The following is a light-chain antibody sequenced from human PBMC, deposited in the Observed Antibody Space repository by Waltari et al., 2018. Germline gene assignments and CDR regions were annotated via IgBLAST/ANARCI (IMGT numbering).Light chain of an antibody. J-gene: IGKJ2*01. CDR2: GAS. CDR1: QGVSSN. CDR3: QQYNSWPPYT. Sequence: EIVMTQSPATLSVSPGERATLSCSASQGVSSNLSWYQQKPGQAPRLLISGASSMATGIPGRFSGSGSGTDFTLTISSLQYEDFAVYYCQQYNSWPPYTFGQGTKLQIK. V-gene: IGKV3-15*01.